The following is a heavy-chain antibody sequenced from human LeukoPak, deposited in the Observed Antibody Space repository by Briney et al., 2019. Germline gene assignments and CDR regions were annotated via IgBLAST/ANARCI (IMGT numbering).Heavy chain of an antibody. CDR2: IYYGGST. V-gene: IGHV4-59*12. Sequence: PSETLSLTCTVSGGSISSYYWSWIRQSPGKGLEWIGYIYYGGSTNYNPSLKSRVTISVDTSKNQFSLKLSSVTAADTAVYYCARAPNWELYYFDYWGQGTLVTVSS. J-gene: IGHJ4*02. CDR3: ARAPNWELYYFDY. CDR1: GGSISSYY. D-gene: IGHD7-27*01.